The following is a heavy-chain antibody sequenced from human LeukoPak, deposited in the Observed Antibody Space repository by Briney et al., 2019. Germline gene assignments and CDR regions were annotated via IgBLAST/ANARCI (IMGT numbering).Heavy chain of an antibody. Sequence: ASVKVSCKASGYTFSGYQVHWLRRAPGQGLEWMGRMNPSSGVTNYAQKFQGRVTMTRDTSINTAYLDLSALKSDDTAVYYCASRAASVTLGYWGQGTLVTVSS. V-gene: IGHV1-2*06. CDR1: GYTFSGYQ. J-gene: IGHJ4*02. CDR3: ASRAASVTLGY. CDR2: MNPSSGVT. D-gene: IGHD2-15*01.